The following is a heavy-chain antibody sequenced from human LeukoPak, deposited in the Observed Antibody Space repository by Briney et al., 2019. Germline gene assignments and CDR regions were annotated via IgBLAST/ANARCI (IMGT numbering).Heavy chain of an antibody. V-gene: IGHV1-2*02. D-gene: IGHD6-19*01. J-gene: IGHJ5*02. CDR1: GYTFTGYY. CDR2: INPNSGGT. Sequence: GASVKVSCKASGYTFTGYYMHWVRQAPGQGLEWMGWINPNSGGTNYAQKFQGRVTMTRDTSISTAYMELSRLRSDDTVVYYCARLTIAVATFDPWGQGTLVTVSS. CDR3: ARLTIAVATFDP.